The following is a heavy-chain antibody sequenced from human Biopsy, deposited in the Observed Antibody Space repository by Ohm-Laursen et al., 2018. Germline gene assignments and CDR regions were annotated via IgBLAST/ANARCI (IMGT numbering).Heavy chain of an antibody. CDR1: GGTFQMYG. V-gene: IGHV1-69*10. Sequence: ASVKVSCKASGGTFQMYGVTWVRQAPGQGLEWMGGIIPMLGTVQYARKLRGRVTITADKPTSTAYMELTSLTSDDTAVYYCARDTLMAQHLVPGENWFDPWGQGTLVTVSS. D-gene: IGHD3-10*01. J-gene: IGHJ5*02. CDR2: IIPMLGTV. CDR3: ARDTLMAQHLVPGENWFDP.